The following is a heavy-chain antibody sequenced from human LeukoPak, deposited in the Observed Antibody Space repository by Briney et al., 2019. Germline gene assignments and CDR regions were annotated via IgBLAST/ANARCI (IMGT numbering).Heavy chain of an antibody. D-gene: IGHD2-15*01. CDR3: AREEYCSGGSCFGY. CDR1: GGSISSYY. J-gene: IGHJ4*02. CDR2: IYYSGST. Sequence: SETLSLTCTVSGGSISSYYWSWSRQPPGMGLEWIGYIYYSGSTNYNPSLKSRVTISVDTSKNQFSLKLSSVTAADTAVYYCAREEYCSGGSCFGYWGQGTLLTVSS. V-gene: IGHV4-59*01.